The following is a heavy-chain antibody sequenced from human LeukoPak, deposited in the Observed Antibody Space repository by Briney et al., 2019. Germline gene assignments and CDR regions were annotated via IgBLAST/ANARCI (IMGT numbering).Heavy chain of an antibody. J-gene: IGHJ4*02. CDR1: GFTFSSYA. CDR3: AKDATASPYFHWFDN. Sequence: GGSLRLSCAASGFTFSSYAMNWVRQAPGKGLEWVAGISSGDRTFHAESVKGRFTISRDKSKDTLYLQMNSLRAEDTTVYYCAKDATASPYFHWFDNWGQGTQVIVSS. V-gene: IGHV3-23*01. CDR2: ISSGDRT. D-gene: IGHD3-9*01.